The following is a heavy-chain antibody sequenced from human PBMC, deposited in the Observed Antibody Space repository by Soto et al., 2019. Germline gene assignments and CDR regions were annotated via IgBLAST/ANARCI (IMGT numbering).Heavy chain of an antibody. Sequence: GGSLRLSCAASGFTVSSNYMSWVRQAPGKGLEWVSVIYSGGSTYYADSVKGRFTISRHNSKNTLYLQMNSLRAEDTAVYYCARGTYGDSTTYYYYMDVWGKGTTVTVSS. CDR3: ARGTYGDSTTYYYYMDV. J-gene: IGHJ6*03. CDR2: IYSGGST. CDR1: GFTVSSNY. D-gene: IGHD4-17*01. V-gene: IGHV3-53*04.